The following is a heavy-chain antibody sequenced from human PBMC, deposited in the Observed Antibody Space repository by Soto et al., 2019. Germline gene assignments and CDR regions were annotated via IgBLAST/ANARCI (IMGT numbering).Heavy chain of an antibody. J-gene: IGHJ3*02. D-gene: IGHD3-3*01. CDR2: IKQDGSEK. V-gene: IGHV3-7*01. Sequence: EVQLVESGGGLVQPGGSPRLSCAASGFTFSSYWMSWVRQAPGKGLEWVANIKQDGSEKYYVDSVKGRFTISRDNAKNSLYLQMTSLRAEDTAVYYCAREGDFWLGNAFDIWGQGTMVTVSS. CDR1: GFTFSSYW. CDR3: AREGDFWLGNAFDI.